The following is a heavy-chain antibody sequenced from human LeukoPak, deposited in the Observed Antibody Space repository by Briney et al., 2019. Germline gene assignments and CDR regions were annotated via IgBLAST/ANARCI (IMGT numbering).Heavy chain of an antibody. CDR2: ISYDGSNK. D-gene: IGHD2-2*01. J-gene: IGHJ4*02. CDR3: AKEITGPDCSSTSCSPPYFDY. CDR1: GFTFSSYG. Sequence: SGRSLRLSCAASGFTFSSYGMHWVRQAPGKGLEWVAVISYDGSNKYYADSVKGRFTISRDNSKNTLYLQMNSLRAEDTAVYYCAKEITGPDCSSTSCSPPYFDYWGQGTLVTVSS. V-gene: IGHV3-30*18.